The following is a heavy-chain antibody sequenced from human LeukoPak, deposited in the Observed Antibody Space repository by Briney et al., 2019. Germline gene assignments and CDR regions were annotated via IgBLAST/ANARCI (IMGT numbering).Heavy chain of an antibody. V-gene: IGHV1-69*04. CDR1: GGTFSSYA. J-gene: IGHJ4*02. Sequence: SVKVSCKASGGTFSSYAISWVRQAPGQGLEWMGRIIPILGIANYAQKFQGRVTMTRDTSTSTVYMELSSLRSEDTAVYYCARDRETYYYDSSGYYPPRILDYWGQGTLVTVSS. CDR2: IIPILGIA. CDR3: ARDRETYYYDSSGYYPPRILDY. D-gene: IGHD3-22*01.